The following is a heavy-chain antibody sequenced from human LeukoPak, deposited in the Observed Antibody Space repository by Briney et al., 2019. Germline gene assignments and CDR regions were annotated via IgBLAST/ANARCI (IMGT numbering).Heavy chain of an antibody. CDR2: ISAYNGNT. J-gene: IGHJ4*02. CDR3: ERVGYFDWLPHYRDFDY. Sequence: ASVKVSCKASGYTFTSYGISWVRQAPGQGLEWMGWISAYNGNTNYAQKLQGRVTMTTDTSTSTAYMELRSLRSDDTDVYYCERVGYFDWLPHYRDFDYWGQGTLVTVSS. V-gene: IGHV1-18*01. D-gene: IGHD3-9*01. CDR1: GYTFTSYG.